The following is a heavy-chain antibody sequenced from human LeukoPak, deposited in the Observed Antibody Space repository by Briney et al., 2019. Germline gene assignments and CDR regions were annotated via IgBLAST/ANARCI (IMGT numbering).Heavy chain of an antibody. CDR3: ASRKLGNDY. Sequence: PSETLSLTCTISGGSVSDYYWSWIRQSPGKGLEWIGYIYHAGSTSYSPSLKSRVTISADTSQNQFSLKLSSVTAADTAVYYCASRKLGNDYWGQGTLVTVSS. J-gene: IGHJ4*02. CDR2: IYHAGST. V-gene: IGHV4-59*02. D-gene: IGHD7-27*01. CDR1: GGSVSDYY.